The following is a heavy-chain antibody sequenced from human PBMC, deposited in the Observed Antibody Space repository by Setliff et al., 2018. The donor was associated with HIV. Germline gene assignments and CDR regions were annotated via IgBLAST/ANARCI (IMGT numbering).Heavy chain of an antibody. CDR1: GFTSSSYE. D-gene: IGHD6-13*01. J-gene: IGHJ4*02. CDR3: AKDVARRLAAIGRRGFFDS. V-gene: IGHV3-48*03. CDR2: ISSGGNTI. Sequence: GGSLRLSCAVSGFTSSSYEMNWVRQAPGKGLEWVSYISSGGNTIYYTDSVKGRFTISRDNAKNSLYLQMHSLTPEDTAVYYCAKDVARRLAAIGRRGFFDSWGQGTLVTVSS.